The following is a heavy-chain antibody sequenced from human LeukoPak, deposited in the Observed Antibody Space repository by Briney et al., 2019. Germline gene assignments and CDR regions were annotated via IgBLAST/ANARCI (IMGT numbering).Heavy chain of an antibody. J-gene: IGHJ3*02. CDR2: IKQDGSEK. CDR1: GFTFSSYW. V-gene: IGHV3-7*03. Sequence: PGGSLRLSCAASGFTFSSYWMNWVRQAPGKRLEWVANIKQDGSEKYYVDSVKGRFTISRDNAKNSLYLQMNSLRAEDTALYYCARRGDGYNFGAFDIWGQGTMVTVSS. D-gene: IGHD5-24*01. CDR3: ARRGDGYNFGAFDI.